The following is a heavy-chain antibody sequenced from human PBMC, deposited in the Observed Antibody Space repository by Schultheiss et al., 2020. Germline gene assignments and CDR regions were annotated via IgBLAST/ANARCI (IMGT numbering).Heavy chain of an antibody. CDR1: GFTFSSYA. D-gene: IGHD3-3*01. CDR3: ARDREYSGYYKDYYGMDV. J-gene: IGHJ6*02. V-gene: IGHV3-21*04. Sequence: GGSLRLSCAASGFTFSSYAMTWVRQAPGKGLEWVSSISSSSSYIYYADSVKGRFTISRDNAKNSLYLQMNSLRAEDTAVYYCARDREYSGYYKDYYGMDVWGQGTTVTVSS. CDR2: ISSSSSYI.